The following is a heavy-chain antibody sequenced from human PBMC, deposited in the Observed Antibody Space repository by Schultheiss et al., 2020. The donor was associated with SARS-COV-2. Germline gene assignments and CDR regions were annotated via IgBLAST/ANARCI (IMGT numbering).Heavy chain of an antibody. V-gene: IGHV4-61*01. CDR1: GASVSSNNYY. D-gene: IGHD6-13*01. CDR3: ASRGSSWGYEEPDAFDI. J-gene: IGHJ3*02. CDR2: IYDSGST. Sequence: SETLSLTCTVSGASVSSNNYYWSWIRQLPGKGLEWIGYIYDSGSTTYNPSLKSRVTISRDTSKNQFSLRLSSATAADTALYYCASRGSSWGYEEPDAFDIWGQGTMVTVSS.